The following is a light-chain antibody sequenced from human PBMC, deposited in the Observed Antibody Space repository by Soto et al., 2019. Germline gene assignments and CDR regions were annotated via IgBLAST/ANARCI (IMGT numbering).Light chain of an antibody. J-gene: IGKJ4*01. CDR3: QQSDTFPAT. V-gene: IGKV1D-12*01. Sequence: DIQMTQSPSSVSASVGDRVTITCRASQGIRSWLAWYQQIPGKAPKLLISAASSLQSTVPSRFSGSGSGTDFTLTISSLQPDDFVTYYCQQSDTFPATFGGGTKVEIK. CDR2: AAS. CDR1: QGIRSW.